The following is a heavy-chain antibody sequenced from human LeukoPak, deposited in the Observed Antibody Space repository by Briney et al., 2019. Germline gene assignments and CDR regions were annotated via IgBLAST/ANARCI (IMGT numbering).Heavy chain of an antibody. J-gene: IGHJ4*02. CDR1: GGSISSYY. V-gene: IGHV4-59*08. Sequence: SETLSLTCTVSGGSISSYYWSWIRQPPGKGLEWIGNIYYTGSTNYNPSLKGRVTISVDTSRSQFSLKLNSVSAADTAVYYCASTVYSSSVYFDFWGQGTLVTVSS. CDR3: ASTVYSSSVYFDF. CDR2: IYYTGST. D-gene: IGHD6-6*01.